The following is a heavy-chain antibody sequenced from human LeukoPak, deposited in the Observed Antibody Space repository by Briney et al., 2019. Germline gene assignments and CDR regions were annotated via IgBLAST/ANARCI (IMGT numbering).Heavy chain of an antibody. CDR1: GFFFSSYA. Sequence: GGSLRLSCAASGFFFSSYAMNWVRQAPVKGLEWVSAISGSGGSTYYADSVKGRFTISRDNSKNTLYLQMNSLRAEDTAVYYCAKDLLTVPRYFDYWGQGTLVTVSS. CDR3: AKDLLTVPRYFDY. V-gene: IGHV3-23*01. J-gene: IGHJ4*02. D-gene: IGHD3-9*01. CDR2: ISGSGGST.